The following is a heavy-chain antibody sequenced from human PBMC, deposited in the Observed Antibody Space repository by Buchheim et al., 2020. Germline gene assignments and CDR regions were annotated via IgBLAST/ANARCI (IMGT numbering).Heavy chain of an antibody. CDR3: ARDPRYCSGGSCYSAKAFDI. CDR2: ISNDGSNK. J-gene: IGHJ3*02. V-gene: IGHV3-30*04. D-gene: IGHD2-15*01. Sequence: QVQVVESGGGVVQPGRSLRLSCAASGFTFRNYGMHWVRQAPGKGLEWVTVISNDGSNKQYADSVKGRFTFSRDNSKNTMYLQMNSLRAEDTAVYYCARDPRYCSGGSCYSAKAFDIWGQGT. CDR1: GFTFRNYG.